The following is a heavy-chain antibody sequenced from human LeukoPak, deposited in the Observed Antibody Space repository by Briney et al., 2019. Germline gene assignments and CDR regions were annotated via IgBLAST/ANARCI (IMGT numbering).Heavy chain of an antibody. CDR1: GFTFSSYW. CDR2: INSDGSST. D-gene: IGHD3-10*01. CDR3: ARAPTLYGSGPVLDY. V-gene: IGHV3-74*01. Sequence: GGSLRLSCAASGFTFSSYWMHWVRQAPGKGLVWVSRINSDGSSTSYADSVKGRFTISRDNAKNALYLQMNSLRAEDTAVYYCARAPTLYGSGPVLDYWGQGTLVTVSS. J-gene: IGHJ4*02.